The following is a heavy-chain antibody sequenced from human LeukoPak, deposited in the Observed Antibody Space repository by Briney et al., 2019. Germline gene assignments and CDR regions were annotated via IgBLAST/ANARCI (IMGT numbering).Heavy chain of an antibody. J-gene: IGHJ4*02. V-gene: IGHV3-30*02. D-gene: IGHD3-3*01. CDR3: AREGGYEPYYFDY. CDR2: IRYDGSNK. Sequence: PGGSLRLSCAASGFTFSSYGMHWVRQAPGKGLEWVAFIRYDGSNKYYADSVKGRFTISRDNSKNTLYLQMNSLRAEDTAVYYCAREGGYEPYYFDYWGQGTLVTVSS. CDR1: GFTFSSYG.